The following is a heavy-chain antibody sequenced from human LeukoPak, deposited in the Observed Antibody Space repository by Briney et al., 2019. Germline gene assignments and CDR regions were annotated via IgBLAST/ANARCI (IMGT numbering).Heavy chain of an antibody. Sequence: GASVKVSCKVSGYSLSELTMHWVRHAPGKGLEWMGGFDPGMAETIYAEKFQERITMTEDTSTDTAYMELSSLRSEDTAVYYCAPGHEYGLLDYWGQGTLVTVSS. J-gene: IGHJ4*02. CDR1: GYSLSELT. D-gene: IGHD4-17*01. CDR2: FDPGMAET. CDR3: APGHEYGLLDY. V-gene: IGHV1-24*01.